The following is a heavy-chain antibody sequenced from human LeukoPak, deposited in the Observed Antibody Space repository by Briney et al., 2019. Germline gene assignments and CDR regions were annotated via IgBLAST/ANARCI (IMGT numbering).Heavy chain of an antibody. CDR3: ARDRDGKDY. CDR2: IQQNGIEK. V-gene: IGHV3-7*03. CDR1: GFTFSSYG. Sequence: GRSLRLSCAASGFTFSSYGMHWVRQAPGKGLEWVASIQQNGIEKYYVDSVKGRFTISRDNAKNSLDLQMNSLTAEDTAVYYCARDRDGKDYWGQGTLVTVSS. D-gene: IGHD1-1*01. J-gene: IGHJ4*02.